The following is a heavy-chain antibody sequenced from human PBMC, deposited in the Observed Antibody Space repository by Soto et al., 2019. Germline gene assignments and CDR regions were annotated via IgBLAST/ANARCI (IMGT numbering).Heavy chain of an antibody. Sequence: SVKVSCKASGGTFSSYDISWVRQAPGQGLEWMGGIIPIFGTANYAQKFQGRVTITADESTSTAYMELSSLRSEDTAVYYCAARERITIFGVVIPPGYYGMDVWGQGTTVTVSS. CDR2: IIPIFGTA. D-gene: IGHD3-3*01. CDR1: GGTFSSYD. V-gene: IGHV1-69*13. CDR3: AARERITIFGVVIPPGYYGMDV. J-gene: IGHJ6*02.